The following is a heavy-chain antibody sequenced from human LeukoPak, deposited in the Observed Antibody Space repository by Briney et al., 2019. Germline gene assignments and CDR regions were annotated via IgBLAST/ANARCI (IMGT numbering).Heavy chain of an antibody. V-gene: IGHV1-69*01. J-gene: IGHJ1*01. CDR2: IIPIFGTA. Sequence: GSSVTVSCTASGCTFSSYAISWVRQAPGQGLEWMGGIIPIFGTAKYAQQFQGRVTITADESTSTAYMELSSLRSEDTAVYYCARDSSEFRSLIPHWGQGTLVTVSS. D-gene: IGHD2-21*01. CDR3: ARDSSEFRSLIPH. CDR1: GCTFSSYA.